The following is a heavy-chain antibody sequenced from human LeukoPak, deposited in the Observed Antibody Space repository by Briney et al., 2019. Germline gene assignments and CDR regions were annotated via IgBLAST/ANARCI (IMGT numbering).Heavy chain of an antibody. CDR1: AYTFTTYA. V-gene: IGHV7-4-1*02. Sequence: ASVKVSCKASAYTFTTYAMNWVRQAPGQGLEWMGWINTNTGNPTYAQGFTGRFVFSLDTSVSTAYLQISSQKAEDTAVYYCARAHTLEPFDYWGQGTLVTVSS. CDR2: INTNTGNP. J-gene: IGHJ4*02. CDR3: ARAHTLEPFDY.